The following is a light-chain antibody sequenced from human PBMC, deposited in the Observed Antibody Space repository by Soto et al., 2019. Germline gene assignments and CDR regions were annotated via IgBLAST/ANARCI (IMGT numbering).Light chain of an antibody. CDR1: NIGSKS. CDR2: YDS. J-gene: IGLJ2*01. Sequence: SYELTQPPSVSVAPGKTARITCGGNNIGSKSVHWYQQKPGQAPVLVIYYDSDRPSGIPERFSGSNSGNTATLTISRVEAGDEGDYNCQVWDSSSDNVLFGGGTKQTVL. V-gene: IGLV3-21*04. CDR3: QVWDSSSDNVL.